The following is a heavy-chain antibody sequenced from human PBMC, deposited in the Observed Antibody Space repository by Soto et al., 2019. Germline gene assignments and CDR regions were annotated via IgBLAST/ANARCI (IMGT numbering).Heavy chain of an antibody. D-gene: IGHD1-26*01. CDR2: ISYDGSNK. CDR3: ASDHSVGATTYCYYGMDV. Sequence: KGLEWVAVISYDGSNKYYADSVKGRFTISRDNSKNTPYLQMNSLRAEDTAVYYCASDHSVGATTYCYYGMDVWGPGTTVTFS. J-gene: IGHJ6*02. V-gene: IGHV3-30-3*01.